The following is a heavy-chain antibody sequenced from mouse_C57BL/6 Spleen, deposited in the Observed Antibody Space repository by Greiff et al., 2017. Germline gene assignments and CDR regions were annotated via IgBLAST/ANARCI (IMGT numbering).Heavy chain of an antibody. CDR3: ARWCDYDDEAWFAY. Sequence: VQLQQSGAELVKPGASVKLSCTASGFNIKDYYMHWVKQRTEQGLEWIGRIDPEDGETKYAPKFKGKATITADTSSNPAYMQLSSLTSEDTSVYYCARWCDYDDEAWFAYWGQGTLVTVSA. CDR2: IDPEDGET. J-gene: IGHJ3*01. CDR1: GFNIKDYY. V-gene: IGHV14-2*01. D-gene: IGHD2-4*01.